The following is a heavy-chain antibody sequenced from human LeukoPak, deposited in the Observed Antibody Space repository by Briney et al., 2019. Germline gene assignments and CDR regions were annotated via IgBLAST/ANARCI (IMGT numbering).Heavy chain of an antibody. V-gene: IGHV4-59*01. D-gene: IGHD1-14*01. J-gene: IGHJ5*02. CDR1: GGSISGYY. CDR2: IYYSGST. Sequence: SETLSLTCTVSGGSISGYYWSWIRQPPGKGLEWIGYIYYSGSTTYNPSLKSRVTISVDTSKKQFSLKLSSVTAADTAVYYCARSREVTTQYNWFDPWGQATLVTVSS. CDR3: ARSREVTTQYNWFDP.